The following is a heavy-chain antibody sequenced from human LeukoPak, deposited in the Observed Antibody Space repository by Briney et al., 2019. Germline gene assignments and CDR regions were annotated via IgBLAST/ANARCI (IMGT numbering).Heavy chain of an antibody. CDR1: GFTVSSYA. CDR3: ARVAKTTVTIAGGYYYMDV. CDR2: ISGSGPST. Sequence: GGSLRLSCAPAGFTVSSYAANWVRQAPGKGLEWVSSISGSGPSTYYADSVKGRFTSSRDNSNNTLYLQMNSLRAEDTAVYYCARVAKTTVTIAGGYYYMDVWGKGTTVTVSS. V-gene: IGHV3-23*01. J-gene: IGHJ6*03. D-gene: IGHD4-11*01.